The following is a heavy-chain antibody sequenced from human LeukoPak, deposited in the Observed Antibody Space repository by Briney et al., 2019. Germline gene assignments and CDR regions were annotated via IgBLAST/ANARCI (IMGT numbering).Heavy chain of an antibody. CDR1: GFTFSSYA. CDR3: ARDHSSSWPWGSKYNWFDP. Sequence: GGSLRLSCAASGFTFSSYAMHWVRQAPGKGLEWVAVISYDGSNKYYADSVKGRFTISRDNSKNTLYLQMNSLRAEDTAVYYCARDHSSSWPWGSKYNWFDPWGQGTLVTVSS. CDR2: ISYDGSNK. D-gene: IGHD6-13*01. J-gene: IGHJ5*02. V-gene: IGHV3-30*04.